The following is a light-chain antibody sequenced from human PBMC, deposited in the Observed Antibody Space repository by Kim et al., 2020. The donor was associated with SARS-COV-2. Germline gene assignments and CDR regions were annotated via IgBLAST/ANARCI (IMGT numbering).Light chain of an antibody. V-gene: IGKV3-15*01. CDR2: GAS. Sequence: PGERATLACSASQSVSSNLAWYQQKPGQAPRLLIYGASTRATGIPARFSGSGSGTEFTLTISSLQSEDFAVYYCQQYNNWPPIFTFGPGTKVDIK. CDR3: QQYNNWPPIFT. J-gene: IGKJ3*01. CDR1: QSVSSN.